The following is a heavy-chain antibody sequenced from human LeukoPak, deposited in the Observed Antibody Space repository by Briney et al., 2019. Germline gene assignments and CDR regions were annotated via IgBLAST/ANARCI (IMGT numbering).Heavy chain of an antibody. V-gene: IGHV1-69*06. CDR1: GGTFSSYA. J-gene: IGHJ6*04. Sequence: SVKVSCKASGGTFSSYAISWARQAPGQGLEWMGGIIPIFGTANYGQKFQGRVTITADKSTSTAYMELSSLRSEDTAVYYCARSTLYCSSTSCYVSYYYGMDVWGKGTTVTVSS. CDR2: IIPIFGTA. D-gene: IGHD2-2*01. CDR3: ARSTLYCSSTSCYVSYYYGMDV.